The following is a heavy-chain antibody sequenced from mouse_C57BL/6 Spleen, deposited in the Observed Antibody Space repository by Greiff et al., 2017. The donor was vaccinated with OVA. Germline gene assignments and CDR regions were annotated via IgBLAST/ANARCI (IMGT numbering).Heavy chain of an antibody. V-gene: IGHV1-53*01. CDR1: GYTFTSYW. CDR3: ARYPYYYYGDYYAMDY. Sequence: VQLQQPGTELVKPGASVKLSCKASGYTFTSYWMHRVKQRPGQGLEWIGNINPSNGGTNYNEKFKSKATLTVDKSSSTAYMQLSSLTSEDSAVYYCARYPYYYYGDYYAMDYWGQGTSVTVSS. CDR2: INPSNGGT. D-gene: IGHD1-1*01. J-gene: IGHJ4*01.